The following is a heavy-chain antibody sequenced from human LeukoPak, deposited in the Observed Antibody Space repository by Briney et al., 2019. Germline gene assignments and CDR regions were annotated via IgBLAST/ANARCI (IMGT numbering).Heavy chain of an antibody. J-gene: IGHJ4*02. CDR3: AKRTDGDGDLDY. CDR2: IRGSGGST. D-gene: IGHD2-21*02. CDR1: GFTFSNYA. Sequence: GGSLRLSCAASGFTFSNYAMNWVRQAPGKGLEWVSGIRGSGGSTYYADSVKGRSTISRDNSKNRLYLQMNSLRAEDTAVYYCAKRTDGDGDLDYWGQGTLVTVSS. V-gene: IGHV3-23*01.